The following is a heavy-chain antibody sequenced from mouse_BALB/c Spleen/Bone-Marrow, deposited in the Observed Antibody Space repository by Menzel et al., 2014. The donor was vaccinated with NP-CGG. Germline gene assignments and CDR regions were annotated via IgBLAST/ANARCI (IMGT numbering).Heavy chain of an antibody. V-gene: IGHV1-9*01. CDR1: GYTFSSYW. CDR2: ILPGSGSS. Sequence: QVQLQQSGAELMKPGASVKISCKATGYTFSSYWIEWVKQRPGHGPEWIGEILPGSGSSNYNEKLKGKATITADTSSNTAYMQLSSLTSEDSAVYYCTRWGWSFDYWGQGTTLTVSS. J-gene: IGHJ2*01. CDR3: TRWGWSFDY. D-gene: IGHD2-3*01.